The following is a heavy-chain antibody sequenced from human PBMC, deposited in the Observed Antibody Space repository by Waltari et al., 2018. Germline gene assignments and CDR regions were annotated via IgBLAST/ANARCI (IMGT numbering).Heavy chain of an antibody. Sequence: EVQLVESGGGLVQPGGSLSLSCAASGLTFSRYGMNWVRQAAGKGLEWVSGISGSGGNTYYADSVKGRFTISRDNSKSTLSLQMNSVRADDTAVYYCARGAAYSRFDYWGQGTLVIVSS. CDR2: ISGSGGNT. CDR1: GLTFSRYG. J-gene: IGHJ4*02. D-gene: IGHD5-18*01. V-gene: IGHV3-23*04. CDR3: ARGAAYSRFDY.